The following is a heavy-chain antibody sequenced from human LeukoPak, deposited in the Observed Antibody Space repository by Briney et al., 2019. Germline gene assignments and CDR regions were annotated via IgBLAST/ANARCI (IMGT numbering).Heavy chain of an antibody. D-gene: IGHD1-26*01. J-gene: IGHJ4*02. CDR2: IYPGDSNT. CDR1: GYSFTRYW. CDR3: ARQEWELLRPFDY. V-gene: IGHV5-51*01. Sequence: GESLKISCKGSGYSFTRYWVAWVRQMPGKGLEWMGIIYPGDSNTRYSPSFEGQVTISADKSINTAYLQWSSLKASDTAMYHCARQEWELLRPFDYWGQGTPVTVSS.